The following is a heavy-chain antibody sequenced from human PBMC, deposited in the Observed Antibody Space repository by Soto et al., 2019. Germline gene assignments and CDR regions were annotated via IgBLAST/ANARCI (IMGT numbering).Heavy chain of an antibody. Sequence: SETLSLTCVVSGGSIRSGGYSWSWIRQPPGKGLEWIGFIYHGGSTYYNPSLKSRVTISVDRSKNQFSLRLNSVTAADTAVYYCARHRYSYGVYYFDYWGQGTLVTVSS. J-gene: IGHJ4*02. CDR2: IYHGGST. V-gene: IGHV4-30-2*01. CDR3: ARHRYSYGVYYFDY. CDR1: GGSIRSGGYS. D-gene: IGHD5-18*01.